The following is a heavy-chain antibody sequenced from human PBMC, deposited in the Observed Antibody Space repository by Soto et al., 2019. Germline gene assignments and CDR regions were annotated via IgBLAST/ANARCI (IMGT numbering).Heavy chain of an antibody. CDR1: GGTFSSYT. CDR2: IIPILGIA. D-gene: IGHD3-22*01. J-gene: IGHJ4*02. CDR3: ARHSYHATYYYDSSGYPRPSY. Sequence: GASVKVSCKASGGTFSSYTISWVRQAPGQGLEWMGRIIPILGIANYAQKFQGRVTITADKSTSTAYMELSSLRSEDTAVYYCARHSYHATYYYDSSGYPRPSYWGQGTLVTVSS. V-gene: IGHV1-69*02.